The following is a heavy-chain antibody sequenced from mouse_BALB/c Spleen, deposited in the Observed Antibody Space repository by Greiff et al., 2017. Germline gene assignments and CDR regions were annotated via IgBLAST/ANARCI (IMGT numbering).Heavy chain of an antibody. CDR3: TRRCYGDYGEWFAY. CDR2: INPSTGYT. Sequence: QVQLQQSGAELAKPGASVKMSCKASGYTFTSYWMHWVKQRPGQGLEWIGYINPSTGYTEYNQKFKDKATLTADKSSSTAYMQLSSLTSEDSAVYYCTRRCYGDYGEWFAYWGQGTLVTVSA. CDR1: GYTFTSYW. V-gene: IGHV1-7*01. J-gene: IGHJ3*01. D-gene: IGHD2-13*01.